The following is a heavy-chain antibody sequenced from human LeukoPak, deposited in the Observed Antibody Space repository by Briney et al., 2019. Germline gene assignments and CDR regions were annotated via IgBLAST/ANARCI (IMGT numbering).Heavy chain of an antibody. D-gene: IGHD2-2*01. CDR3: VKGPSLPAASFDY. CDR2: ISSNGGST. CDR1: GFTFSSYA. Sequence: GGSLRLSCSASGFTFSSYAMHWVRQAPGKGLEYVSAISSNGGSTYYADSVKGRFTIFRDNSKNTLYLQMSSLRAEDTAVYYCVKGPSLPAASFDYWGQGTLVTVSS. V-gene: IGHV3-64D*06. J-gene: IGHJ4*02.